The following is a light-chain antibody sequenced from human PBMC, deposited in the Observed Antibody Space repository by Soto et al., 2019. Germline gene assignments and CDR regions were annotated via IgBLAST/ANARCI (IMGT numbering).Light chain of an antibody. J-gene: IGKJ2*03. CDR2: KAS. Sequence: DIQMTQSPSTLSASVGDRVTITCRASQSISNWLAWYQQRPGKAPELLIYKASRLQSGVPSRFSGSASGTEFSLSITSLQPDDSATYYCQQYTTYYSFGQGTKLEL. V-gene: IGKV1-5*03. CDR3: QQYTTYYS. CDR1: QSISNW.